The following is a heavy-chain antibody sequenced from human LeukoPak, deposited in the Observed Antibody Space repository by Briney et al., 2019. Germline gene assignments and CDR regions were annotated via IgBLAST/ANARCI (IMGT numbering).Heavy chain of an antibody. J-gene: IGHJ6*02. CDR2: ISSSSSYI. V-gene: IGHV3-21*01. D-gene: IGHD3-10*01. CDR1: GFTFSSYS. Sequence: GSLRLSCAASGFTFSSYSMNWVRQAPGKGLEWVSSISSSSSYIYYADSVKGRFTISRDNAKNSLYLQMNSLRAEDTAVYYCARGHLWFGELLSYYYYGMDVWGQGTTVTVSS. CDR3: ARGHLWFGELLSYYYYGMDV.